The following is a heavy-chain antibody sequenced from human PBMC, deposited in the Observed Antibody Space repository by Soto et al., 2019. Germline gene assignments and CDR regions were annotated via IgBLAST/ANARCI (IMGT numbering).Heavy chain of an antibody. CDR1: GFTFSSYG. Sequence: GGSLRLSCAASGFTFSSYGMHWVRQAPGKGLEWVAVIWYDGINKYYADSVKGRFTISRDNSKNTLYLQMNSLRAEDTAVYYCARDQRDYDILTGYYITPDYYYGMDVWGQGTTVTVSS. J-gene: IGHJ6*02. D-gene: IGHD3-9*01. V-gene: IGHV3-33*01. CDR3: ARDQRDYDILTGYYITPDYYYGMDV. CDR2: IWYDGINK.